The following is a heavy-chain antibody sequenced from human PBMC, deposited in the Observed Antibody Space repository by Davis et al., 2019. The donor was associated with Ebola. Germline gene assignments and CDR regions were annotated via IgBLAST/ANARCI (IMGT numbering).Heavy chain of an antibody. Sequence: AASVKVSCKASGYTFTSYGISWVRQAPGQGLEWMGWISAYNGNTNYAQKLQGRVTMTTDTSTSTAYMELRSLRSDDTAVYYCARGVWNGMVYFGLDIWGQGTTVTVSS. CDR3: ARGVWNGMVYFGLDI. CDR2: ISAYNGNT. J-gene: IGHJ6*02. D-gene: IGHD1-1*01. V-gene: IGHV1-18*01. CDR1: GYTFTSYG.